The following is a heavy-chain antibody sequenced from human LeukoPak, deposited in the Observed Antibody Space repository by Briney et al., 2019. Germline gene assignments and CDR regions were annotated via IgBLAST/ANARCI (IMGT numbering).Heavy chain of an antibody. Sequence: SETLSLTCTVSGGSISSSSYYWGWIRQPPGKGLEWIGSIYYSGSTYYNPSLKSRVTISVDTSKNQFSLKLSSVTAADTAVYYCAGTYYFDSSGHYLGGNGFEIWAKGQWSPSPQ. CDR1: GGSISSSSYY. V-gene: IGHV4-39*07. D-gene: IGHD3-22*01. J-gene: IGHJ3*02. CDR2: IYYSGST. CDR3: AGTYYFDSSGHYLGGNGFEI.